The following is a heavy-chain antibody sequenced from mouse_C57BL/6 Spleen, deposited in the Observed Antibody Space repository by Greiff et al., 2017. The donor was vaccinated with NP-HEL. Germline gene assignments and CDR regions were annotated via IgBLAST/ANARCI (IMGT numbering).Heavy chain of an antibody. V-gene: IGHV1-69*01. CDR3: ARGGKAWFAD. Sequence: VQLQQPGAELVMPGASVKLSCKASGYTFTSYWMHWVKQRPGQGLEWIGEIDPSDSYTNYNQKFKGKSTLTVDKSSSTAYMQLSSLTSEDSAVYYCARGGKAWFADWGQGTLVTVSA. J-gene: IGHJ3*01. CDR1: GYTFTSYW. CDR2: IDPSDSYT.